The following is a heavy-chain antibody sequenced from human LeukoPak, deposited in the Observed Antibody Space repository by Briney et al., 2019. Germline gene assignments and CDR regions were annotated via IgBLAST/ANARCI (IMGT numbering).Heavy chain of an antibody. J-gene: IGHJ3*02. Sequence: SETLSLTCTVSGGSISSSNYYWVWIRQPPGKGLEWIGNIYYSGSTYYNPSLTSRATISVDTSKNQFSLKLSPVTAADTAVYYCARGLNYYDSSGYYSHAFDIWGQGTMVTVSS. CDR3: ARGLNYYDSSGYYSHAFDI. CDR1: GGSISSSNYY. V-gene: IGHV4-39*07. CDR2: IYYSGST. D-gene: IGHD3-22*01.